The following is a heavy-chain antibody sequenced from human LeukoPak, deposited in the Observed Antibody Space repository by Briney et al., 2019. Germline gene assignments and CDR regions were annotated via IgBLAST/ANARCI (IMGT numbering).Heavy chain of an antibody. CDR3: ARKGAVAGDAFDI. J-gene: IGHJ3*02. CDR2: ISSSGSNI. Sequence: GGSLRLSCAASGFTFSSYGMNWVRQAPGKGLEWVSYISSSGSNIYNADSVKGRFTISRDNAKNSLYLQMNSLRAEDTAVYYCARKGAVAGDAFDIWGQGTMVTVSS. D-gene: IGHD6-19*01. V-gene: IGHV3-48*03. CDR1: GFTFSSYG.